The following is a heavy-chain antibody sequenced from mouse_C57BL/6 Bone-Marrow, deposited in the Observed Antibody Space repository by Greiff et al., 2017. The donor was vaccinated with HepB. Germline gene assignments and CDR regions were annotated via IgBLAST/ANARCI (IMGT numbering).Heavy chain of an antibody. V-gene: IGHV5-12*01. CDR2: ISNGGGST. Sequence: EVKLVESGGGLVQPGGSLKLSCAASGFTFSDYYMYWVRQTPEKRLEWVAYISNGGGSTYYPDTVKGRFTISRDNAKNTLYLQMSRLKSEDTAMYYCARQRWSYFDYWGQGTTLTVSS. J-gene: IGHJ2*01. CDR1: GFTFSDYY. CDR3: ARQRWSYFDY. D-gene: IGHD2-3*01.